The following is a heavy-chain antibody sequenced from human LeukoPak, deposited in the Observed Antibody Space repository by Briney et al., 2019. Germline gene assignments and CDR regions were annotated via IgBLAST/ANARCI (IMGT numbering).Heavy chain of an antibody. J-gene: IGHJ3*02. Sequence: GGSLRLSCAASGFTFSKYSMNWVRQAPGKGLEWVSSISSSSSYIYYADSVKGRFTISRDNAKNSLYLQMNSLRAEDTAVYYCARARDSSSWADAFDIWGQGTMVTVSS. D-gene: IGHD6-13*01. CDR1: GFTFSKYS. V-gene: IGHV3-21*01. CDR3: ARARDSSSWADAFDI. CDR2: ISSSSSYI.